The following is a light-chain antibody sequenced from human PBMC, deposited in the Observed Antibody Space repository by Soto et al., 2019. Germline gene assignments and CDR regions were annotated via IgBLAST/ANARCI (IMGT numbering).Light chain of an antibody. V-gene: IGKV3-20*01. Sequence: EVVLTQSPGTLSLSPGEIATLSCRASQSVGSSNLVWYQQKPGQAPRLLVSSASGRATGIPDRFSGSGSGTDFTLTISRLEPEDFAVYFCQQYGSSPLLTFGGGTKVEIK. CDR2: SAS. CDR1: QSVGSSN. CDR3: QQYGSSPLLT. J-gene: IGKJ4*01.